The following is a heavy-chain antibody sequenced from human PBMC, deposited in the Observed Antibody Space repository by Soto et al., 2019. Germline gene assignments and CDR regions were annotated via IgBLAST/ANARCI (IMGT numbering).Heavy chain of an antibody. J-gene: IGHJ4*02. Sequence: SGPTLVNPTETLTLTCTVSGFSLSNARMGVSWIRQPPGKALEWLAHIFSNDEKSYSTSLKSRLTISKDTSKSQVVLTMTNMDPVGTAKYYCARKSAVSDFDYWGQGTLVTVSS. CDR3: ARKSAVSDFDY. V-gene: IGHV2-26*01. CDR1: GFSLSNARMG. CDR2: IFSNDEK. D-gene: IGHD6-13*01.